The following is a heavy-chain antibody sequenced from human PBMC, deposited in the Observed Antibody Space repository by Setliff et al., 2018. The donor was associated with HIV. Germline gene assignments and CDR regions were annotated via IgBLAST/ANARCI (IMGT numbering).Heavy chain of an antibody. CDR2: IHHSGTT. J-gene: IGHJ4*02. V-gene: IGHV4-38-2*02. CDR1: GYSISSGYY. CDR3: ARYVSSGFYFDF. D-gene: IGHD3-22*01. Sequence: ASETLSLTCSVSGYSISSGYYWSWVRQPPGKGLEWIATIHHSGTTYYNPSLKSLVTISVDTSKNHFSLNVNSVTAADTAVYSCARYVSSGFYFDFWGQGTLVTVSS.